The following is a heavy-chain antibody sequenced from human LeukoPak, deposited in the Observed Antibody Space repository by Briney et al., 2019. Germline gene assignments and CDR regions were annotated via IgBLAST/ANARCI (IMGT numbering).Heavy chain of an antibody. Sequence: GGSLRLSCTAPGFTLRNYWMHWVRQVPGKRLVWVSSISGDGSVTNYADPVQCRLTISRDNANNILYLQINNLRSKDTAVYYCARYSSSSGGASYYLDYWGHGTLVTVSS. D-gene: IGHD6-6*01. CDR2: ISGDGSVT. CDR3: ARYSSSSGGASYYLDY. CDR1: GFTLRNYW. J-gene: IGHJ4*01. V-gene: IGHV3-74*01.